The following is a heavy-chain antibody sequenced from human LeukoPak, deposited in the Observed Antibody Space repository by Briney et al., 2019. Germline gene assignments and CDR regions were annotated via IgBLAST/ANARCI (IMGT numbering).Heavy chain of an antibody. V-gene: IGHV3-23*01. CDR2: ISVSGGST. Sequence: GGSLRLSCTVPGSAFSSNDLSWIGQAPGKGLEWVSAISVSGGSTYYADSVKGRFTISRDNSKNTLYLQMNSLRTEETAVYYCVKEIGPRGIVVAPDYWGQGTLVTVSS. J-gene: IGHJ4*02. CDR1: GSAFSSND. D-gene: IGHD6-19*01. CDR3: VKEIGPRGIVVAPDY.